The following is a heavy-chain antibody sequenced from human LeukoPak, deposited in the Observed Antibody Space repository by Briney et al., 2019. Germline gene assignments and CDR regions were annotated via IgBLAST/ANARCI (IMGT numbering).Heavy chain of an antibody. CDR1: GFTFSSYS. CDR2: ISSSSDYM. D-gene: IGHD2-8*01. CDR3: AKVKVVGYSTFDY. Sequence: GGSLRLSCAASGFTFSSYSMNWVRQAPGKGLEWVSSISSSSDYMYYADSVKGRFTISRDNSKNTLYLQMSSLRAEDTAVYYCAKVKVVGYSTFDYWGQGALVTVSS. J-gene: IGHJ4*02. V-gene: IGHV3-21*04.